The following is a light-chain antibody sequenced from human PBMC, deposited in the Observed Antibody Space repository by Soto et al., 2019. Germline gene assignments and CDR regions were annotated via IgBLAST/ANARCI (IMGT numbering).Light chain of an antibody. CDR1: SSNIGSNY. CDR2: RNN. Sequence: QSVLTQPPSASEAPVQRVTISCSGSSSNIGSNYVYWYQHLPGTAPKRLTYRNNQRPLGVPDRFSGSKSGTSASLAISGLRSEDEDDYYCAAWGGSVSGVWVFGGGTKVTVL. CDR3: AAWGGSVSGVWV. J-gene: IGLJ3*02. V-gene: IGLV1-47*01.